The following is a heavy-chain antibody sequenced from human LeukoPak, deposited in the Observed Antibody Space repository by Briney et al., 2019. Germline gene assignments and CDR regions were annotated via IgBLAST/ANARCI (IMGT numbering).Heavy chain of an antibody. J-gene: IGHJ4*02. Sequence: PSQTLSLTCTVSGGSITSGDFYWSWIRQHPGKGLEWIGYISNSGSTYYNPSLKSRVTISEDTSKNQFSLKLSSVTAADTAVYYCARSSIAAPPDYWGQGTLVTVSS. D-gene: IGHD6-6*01. CDR3: ARSSIAAPPDY. CDR2: ISNSGST. CDR1: GGSITSGDFY. V-gene: IGHV4-31*03.